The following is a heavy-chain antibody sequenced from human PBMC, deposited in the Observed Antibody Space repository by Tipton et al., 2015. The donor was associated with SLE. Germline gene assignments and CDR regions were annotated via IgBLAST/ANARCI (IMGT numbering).Heavy chain of an antibody. V-gene: IGHV3-23*01. J-gene: IGHJ4*02. CDR2: ISGSGLST. D-gene: IGHD2/OR15-2a*01. Sequence: SLRLSCRGSGFTFRSYAINWVRQTPGKGLEWVSGISGSGLSTYYADSVKGRFTISRDNSKEIVYLQMNSLRAEDTALYYCAKDFGRAPRMSSTWLFNDWGQGTRVTVSS. CDR3: AKDFGRAPRMSSTWLFND. CDR1: GFTFRSYA.